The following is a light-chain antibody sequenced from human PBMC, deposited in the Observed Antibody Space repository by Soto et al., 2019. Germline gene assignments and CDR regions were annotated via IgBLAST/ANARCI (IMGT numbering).Light chain of an antibody. CDR2: DAS. Sequence: DLQMTQSPSTLSASVGDRVTITCRASEKINKWLAWYQQKQGKAPKLLISDASSLESGVPSRFRGSGSGTEFTLTIISLQHDEVANDYCQQCNSYPWTVGQGPKVEIK. V-gene: IGKV1-5*01. J-gene: IGKJ1*01. CDR3: QQCNSYPWT. CDR1: EKINKW.